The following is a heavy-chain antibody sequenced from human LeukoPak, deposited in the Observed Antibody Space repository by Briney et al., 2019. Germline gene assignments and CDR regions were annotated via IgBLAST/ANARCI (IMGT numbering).Heavy chain of an antibody. D-gene: IGHD6-13*01. Sequence: GGSLRLSCAASGFDFNTYGMHWVRQAPGKGLEWVSVIWYDGSEKHYADSVKGRFTISRDNSKNTVHLQMNSLRAEDTAVYYCARDRKYTSSWYFDYWGQGTLVTVSS. J-gene: IGHJ4*02. CDR1: GFDFNTYG. CDR3: ARDRKYTSSWYFDY. V-gene: IGHV3-33*01. CDR2: IWYDGSEK.